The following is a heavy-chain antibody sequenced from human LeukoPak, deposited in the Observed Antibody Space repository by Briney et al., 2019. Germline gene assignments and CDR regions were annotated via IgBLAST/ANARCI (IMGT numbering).Heavy chain of an antibody. J-gene: IGHJ6*02. D-gene: IGHD4-11*01. Sequence: SETLSLTCAVSGDSISNASSWSWIRQPPGKGLEWIGYIYYSGSTNYNPSLKSRVTISVDTSKNQFSLRLSSVTAADTAVYYCARAEYSNYPYYYYYGVDVWGQGTTVTVSS. CDR3: ARAEYSNYPYYYYYGVDV. CDR2: IYYSGST. V-gene: IGHV4-61*01. CDR1: GDSISNASS.